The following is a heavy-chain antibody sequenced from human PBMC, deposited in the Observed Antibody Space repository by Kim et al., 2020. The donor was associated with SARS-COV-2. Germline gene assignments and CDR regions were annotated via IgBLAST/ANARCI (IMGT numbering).Heavy chain of an antibody. CDR1: GGSVGSGSYY. CDR2: IYYSGST. D-gene: IGHD6-19*01. V-gene: IGHV4-61*01. CDR3: ARTPPSSGHYGMDV. Sequence: SETLSLTCTVSGGSVGSGSYYWSWIRQPPGKGLEWIAYIYYSGSTNYNPSLKSRVTISVDTSKNQFSLKLYSVTAADTAVYYCARTPPSSGHYGMDVWGQGTTVTVSS. J-gene: IGHJ6*02.